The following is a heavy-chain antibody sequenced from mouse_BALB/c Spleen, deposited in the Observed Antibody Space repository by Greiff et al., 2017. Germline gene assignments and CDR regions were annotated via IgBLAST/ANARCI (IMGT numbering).Heavy chain of an antibody. D-gene: IGHD2-10*02. V-gene: IGHV3-8*02. CDR1: GDSITSGY. J-gene: IGHJ1*01. CDR3: ARREYGNYGGYFDV. CDR2: ISYSGST. Sequence: EVKLVESGPSLVKPSQTLSLTCSVTGDSITSGYWNWIRKFPGNKLEYMGYISYSGSTYYNPSLKSRISITRDTSKNQYYLQLNSVTTEDTATYYCARREYGNYGGYFDVWGAGTTVTVSS.